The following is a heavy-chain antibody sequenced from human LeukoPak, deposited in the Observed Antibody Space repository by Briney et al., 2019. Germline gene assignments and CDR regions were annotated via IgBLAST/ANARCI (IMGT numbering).Heavy chain of an antibody. CDR1: GFTFSYYT. J-gene: IGHJ4*02. D-gene: IGHD5-24*01. CDR2: ISYDGSTE. Sequence: PGGSLRLSCAASGFTFSYYTMHWVRQAPGKGLEWVAVISYDGSTEQYSDSAKGRSTISRDNSKNTLYLQMDSLRPEDTAVYYCAKDYRRDGYNYYFDYWGQGTLVTLSS. V-gene: IGHV3-30*04. CDR3: AKDYRRDGYNYYFDY.